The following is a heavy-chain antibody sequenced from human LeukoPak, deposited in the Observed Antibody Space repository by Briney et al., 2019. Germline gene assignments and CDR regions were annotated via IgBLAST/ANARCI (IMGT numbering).Heavy chain of an antibody. Sequence: PGGSLRLSCVGSGFTFSAYGMSWVRQAPGKGLESVSSISGSDGATSYADSVKGRFTISRDNSQNTLYLQMNSLRAEDTAVYYCAKDMRGVVLVPRAYYFDSWGQGTLVTVSS. CDR2: ISGSDGAT. J-gene: IGHJ4*02. CDR1: GFTFSAYG. CDR3: AKDMRGVVLVPRAYYFDS. V-gene: IGHV3-23*01. D-gene: IGHD2-8*02.